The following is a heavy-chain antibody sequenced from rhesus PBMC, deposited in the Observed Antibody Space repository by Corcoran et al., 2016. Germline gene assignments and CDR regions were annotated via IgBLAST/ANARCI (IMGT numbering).Heavy chain of an antibody. D-gene: IGHD2-15*01. CDR3: ARLIYCSSPYCSSDGLDS. J-gene: IGHJ6*01. CDR2: IYGSGGYT. V-gene: IGHV4-93*02. Sequence: QVQLQEAGPAVVKPSETLSLTRSVSWGSIRSTNWRSWIRQSPGKGLVWIGGIYGSGGYTEYNPSLKSRVTISIDTSKNQFSLKLSSVAAADSAVYYCARLIYCSSPYCSSDGLDSWGQGVVVTVSS. CDR1: WGSIRSTNW.